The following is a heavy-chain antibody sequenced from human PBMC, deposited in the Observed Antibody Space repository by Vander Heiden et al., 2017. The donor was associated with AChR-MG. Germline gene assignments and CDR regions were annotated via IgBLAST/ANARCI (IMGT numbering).Heavy chain of an antibody. V-gene: IGHV3-9*01. CDR3: AKDINQQPDAFDI. CDR1: GFTFDDYA. D-gene: IGHD6-13*01. J-gene: IGHJ3*02. Sequence: EVQLVESGGGLVQPGRSLRPYCAASGFTFDDYAMHWVRQAPGKGLEWVSGISWNSGSIGYADSVKGRFTISRDNAKNSLYLQMNSLRAEDTALYYCAKDINQQPDAFDIWGQGTMVTVSS. CDR2: ISWNSGSI.